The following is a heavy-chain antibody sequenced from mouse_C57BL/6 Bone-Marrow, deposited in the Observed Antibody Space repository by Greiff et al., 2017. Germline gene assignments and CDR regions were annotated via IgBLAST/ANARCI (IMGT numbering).Heavy chain of an antibody. V-gene: IGHV1-55*01. Sequence: VKLQQPGAELVKPGASVKMSCKASGYTFTSYWITWVKQRPGQGLEWIGDIYPGSGSTNYNEKFKSKTTLTVDTSSSTAYMQLSSLTSEDSAVYYCARSNWDYFDVWGTGTTVTVSS. CDR1: GYTFTSYW. J-gene: IGHJ1*03. CDR2: IYPGSGST. CDR3: ARSNWDYFDV. D-gene: IGHD4-1*01.